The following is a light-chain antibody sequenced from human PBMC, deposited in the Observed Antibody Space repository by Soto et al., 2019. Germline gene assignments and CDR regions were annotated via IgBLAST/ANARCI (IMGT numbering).Light chain of an antibody. CDR1: QSLVYTNGNTY. V-gene: IGKV2-30*01. CDR3: MQGTHWPRT. J-gene: IGKJ1*01. CDR2: KVS. Sequence: DVVVTQSPLSLPVTLGQPASISCRSSQSLVYTNGNTYLAWFQQRPGQSPRRLIYKVSIRDSGVPDRFSGSGSGPEFTLTISRVEAEDVGVYYCMQGTHWPRTFGQGTKVEIK.